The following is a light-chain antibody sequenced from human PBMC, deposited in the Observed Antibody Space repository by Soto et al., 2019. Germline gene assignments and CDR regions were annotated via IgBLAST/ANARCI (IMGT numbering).Light chain of an antibody. CDR1: QTIYSN. J-gene: IGKJ1*01. Sequence: IVMTQSPATLSVSPGERAILSCRASQTIYSNVAWYQQRPGQPPRLLIYRASSRATGIPARFSGSGSGTEFTLTINSLQSEDFAVYYCQQYQNLWTFGQGTKVDIK. CDR2: RAS. CDR3: QQYQNLWT. V-gene: IGKV3-15*01.